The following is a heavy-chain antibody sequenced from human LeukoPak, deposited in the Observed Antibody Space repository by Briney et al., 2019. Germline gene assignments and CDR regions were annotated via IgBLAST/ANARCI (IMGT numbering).Heavy chain of an antibody. J-gene: IGHJ6*03. V-gene: IGHV3-30*18. CDR2: ISYDGSNK. Sequence: GRSLRLSCAASGFTFSAYGMHWVRQAPGKGLEWVTLISYDGSNKYYADSVKGRFTISRDNSKNTLYLQMNSLRAEDTAVYYCAKNGYCSGGSCYDHYYMDVWGKGTTVTVSS. CDR3: AKNGYCSGGSCYDHYYMDV. CDR1: GFTFSAYG. D-gene: IGHD2-15*01.